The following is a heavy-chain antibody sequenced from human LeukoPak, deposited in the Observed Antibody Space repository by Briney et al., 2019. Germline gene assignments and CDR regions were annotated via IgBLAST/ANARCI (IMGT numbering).Heavy chain of an antibody. V-gene: IGHV4-59*08. Sequence: TSETLSLTCTVSGGSISSYYWSWIRQPPGKGLEWIGYIYYSGSTNYNPSLKSRVTISVDTSKNQFSLKLSSVTAADTAVYYCARHFSGGSCFDAFDIWGQGTMVTVSS. J-gene: IGHJ3*02. CDR3: ARHFSGGSCFDAFDI. CDR2: IYYSGST. CDR1: GGSISSYY. D-gene: IGHD2-15*01.